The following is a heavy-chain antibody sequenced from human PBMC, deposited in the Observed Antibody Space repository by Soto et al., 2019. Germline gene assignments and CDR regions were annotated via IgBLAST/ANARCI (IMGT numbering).Heavy chain of an antibody. CDR1: GFTVSSKY. J-gene: IGHJ6*04. V-gene: IGHV3-66*01. D-gene: IGHD2-15*01. CDR3: AGDDFLFDGGRCYGVPLDV. CDR2: IQSGGPT. Sequence: GGSLRLSCAASGFTVSSKYMSWVRQAPGKGLEWVSLIQSGGPTYYADSVKGRFTISRDTSENTLHLQMDSLRAEDTAVYYCAGDDFLFDGGRCYGVPLDVWGKGTQVTVSP.